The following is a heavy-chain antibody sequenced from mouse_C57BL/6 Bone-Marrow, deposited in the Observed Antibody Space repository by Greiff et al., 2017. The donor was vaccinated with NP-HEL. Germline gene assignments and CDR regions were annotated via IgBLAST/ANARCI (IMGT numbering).Heavy chain of an antibody. Sequence: EVQGVESGGGLVQPKGSLKLSCAASGFSFNTYAMNWVRQAPGKGLEWVARIRSKSNNYATYYADSVKDRFTISRDDSESMLYLQMNNLKTEDTAMYYCVRQLRLRAGYYAMDYWGQGTSVTVSS. CDR2: IRSKSNNYAT. J-gene: IGHJ4*01. D-gene: IGHD3-2*02. V-gene: IGHV10-1*01. CDR1: GFSFNTYA. CDR3: VRQLRLRAGYYAMDY.